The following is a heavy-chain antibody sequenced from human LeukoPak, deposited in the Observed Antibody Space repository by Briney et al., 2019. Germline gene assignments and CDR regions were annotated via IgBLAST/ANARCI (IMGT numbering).Heavy chain of an antibody. V-gene: IGHV4-59*01. CDR2: IYYSGST. J-gene: IGHJ4*02. Sequence: SETLSLTCTVSGGSISSYYWSWIRQPPGKGLEWIGYIYYSGSTNYNPSLKSRVTISVDTSKNQFSLKLSSVTAADTAVYYCTRAAPFFDYWGQGTLVAVSS. CDR3: TRAAPFFDY. CDR1: GGSISSYY. D-gene: IGHD6-6*01.